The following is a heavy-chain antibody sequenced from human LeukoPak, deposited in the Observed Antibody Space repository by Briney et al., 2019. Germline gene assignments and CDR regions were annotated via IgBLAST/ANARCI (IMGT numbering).Heavy chain of an antibody. CDR2: ISSSSTI. Sequence: SGGSLRLSCAASGFTFSSYSMNWVRQAPGKGLEWVSYISSSSTIYYADSVKGRFTISRDNAKNSLYLQMNSLRAEDTAVYYCARGYSSSWPDYWGQGTLVTVSS. D-gene: IGHD6-13*01. CDR1: GFTFSSYS. J-gene: IGHJ4*02. V-gene: IGHV3-48*01. CDR3: ARGYSSSWPDY.